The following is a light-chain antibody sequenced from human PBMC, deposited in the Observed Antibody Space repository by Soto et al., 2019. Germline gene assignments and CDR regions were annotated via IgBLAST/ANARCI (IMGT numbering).Light chain of an antibody. V-gene: IGKV3D-15*01. CDR2: GAS. CDR1: QSVSSN. J-gene: IGKJ1*01. CDR3: QQYNNWPPG. Sequence: EIVMTQSPATLSVSPGERATLSCRASQSVSSNLAWYQQKPGQAPRLLIYGASTRATGIPARFSGSGSGTEFTLTLSGLQSEDFAVYYCQQYNNWPPGFGQGTKVDIK.